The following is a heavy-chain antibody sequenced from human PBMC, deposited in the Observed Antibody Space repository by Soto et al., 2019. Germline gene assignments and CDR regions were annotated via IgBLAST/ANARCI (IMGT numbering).Heavy chain of an antibody. CDR2: IYYSGSS. CDR1: GDSISSSGYY. D-gene: IGHD2-15*01. Sequence: SETLSLTCSVSGDSISSSGYYWSWIRQRPGKGLEWIGNIYYSGSSYNNPSLKSRVTISVDTSKNQFSLKLSSVTAADTAVYYCARDAGGPADYWGQGTLVTVSS. CDR3: ARDAGGPADY. V-gene: IGHV4-31*03. J-gene: IGHJ4*02.